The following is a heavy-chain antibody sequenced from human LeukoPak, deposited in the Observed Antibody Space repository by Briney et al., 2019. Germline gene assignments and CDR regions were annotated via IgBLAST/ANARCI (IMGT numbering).Heavy chain of an antibody. D-gene: IGHD1-14*01. CDR2: VSGSGGTT. CDR3: AKQPTIWEPCDY. J-gene: IGHJ4*02. V-gene: IGHV3-23*01. CDR1: GLTFSTYA. Sequence: GGSLRLSCAASGLTFSTYAMSWVRQAPGKGLEWVSVVSGSGGTTYYADSVKGRFTISRDNSKNTLFMQMNSLRAEDTAIYYCAKQPTIWEPCDYWGQGTLVTVSS.